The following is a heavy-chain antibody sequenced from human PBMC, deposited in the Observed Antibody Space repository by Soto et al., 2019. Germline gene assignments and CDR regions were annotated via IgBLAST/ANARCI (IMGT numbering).Heavy chain of an antibody. D-gene: IGHD1-26*01. CDR2: ISSSGDTI. CDR3: ARPNWSGSPAYFHY. Sequence: GGSLRLSCGVSGFSFSDFYMSWIRQAPGKGLEWISYISSSGDTIYYADSVRGRFTISRDNAKNSLYLQMNSLRADDTAVYYCARPNWSGSPAYFHYWGPGTLVTVSS. V-gene: IGHV3-11*01. CDR1: GFSFSDFY. J-gene: IGHJ4*02.